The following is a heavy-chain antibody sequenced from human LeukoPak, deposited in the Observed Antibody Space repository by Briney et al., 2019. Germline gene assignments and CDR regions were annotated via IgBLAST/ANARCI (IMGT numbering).Heavy chain of an antibody. CDR1: GFTFSSYA. CDR3: AREYPTDSSSWHRYFDY. J-gene: IGHJ4*02. CDR2: ISYDGSNK. Sequence: PGRSLRLSCAASGFTFSSYAMHWVRQAPGKGLGWVAVISYDGSNKYYADSVKGRFTISRDNSKNTLYLQMNSLRAEDTAVYYCAREYPTDSSSWHRYFDYWGQGTLVTVSS. V-gene: IGHV3-30-3*01. D-gene: IGHD6-13*01.